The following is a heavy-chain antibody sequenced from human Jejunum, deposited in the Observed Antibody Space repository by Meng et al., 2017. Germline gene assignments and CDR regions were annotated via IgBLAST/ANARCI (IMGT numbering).Heavy chain of an antibody. V-gene: IGHV4-59*01. CDR3: ARDNWEKKSQNWYFYGMGV. D-gene: IGHD1-7*01. CDR1: GGSISSGY. J-gene: IGHJ6*02. Sequence: SETLSLTCSVSGGSISSGYWSWIRQSPGKGLEWIGYIHYSGDTKYNPSLKSRVTTSLDTSKHQFSLQLTSVTAADTAVYYCARDNWEKKSQNWYFYGMGVWGQGTTVTVSS. CDR2: IHYSGDT.